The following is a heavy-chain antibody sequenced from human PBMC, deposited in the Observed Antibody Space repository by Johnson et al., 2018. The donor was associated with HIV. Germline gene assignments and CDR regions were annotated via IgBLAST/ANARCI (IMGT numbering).Heavy chain of an antibody. CDR2: IWHDGNNK. CDR3: ARDPYGSGPYVACDI. D-gene: IGHD3-10*01. CDR1: GFSFSRFG. J-gene: IGHJ3*02. V-gene: IGHV3-33*01. Sequence: QVQLVESGGGVVQPGRSLRLSCAASGFSFSRFGMHWVRQAPGKGLDWVAVIWHDGNNKYYADSVKGRFTISRDNSKNTLYLQMNSLRAEDTAVYYCARDPYGSGPYVACDIWGQGTMVTVSS.